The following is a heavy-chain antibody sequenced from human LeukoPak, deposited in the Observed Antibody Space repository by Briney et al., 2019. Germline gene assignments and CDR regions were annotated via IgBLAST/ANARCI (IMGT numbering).Heavy chain of an antibody. CDR1: GGTFSSYA. CDR3: ARGTYSSSFFDY. CDR2: IIPILGIA. V-gene: IGHV1-69*04. D-gene: IGHD6-6*01. J-gene: IGHJ4*02. Sequence: SVKVSCKASGGTFSSYAISWVRQAPGQGLEWMGRIIPILGIANYAQKFQGRVTITADKSTSTAYMELSSLRSEDTAVYYCARGTYSSSFFDYWGQGTLVTVSS.